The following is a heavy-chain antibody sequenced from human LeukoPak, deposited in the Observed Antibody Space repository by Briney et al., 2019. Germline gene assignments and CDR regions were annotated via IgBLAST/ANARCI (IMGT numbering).Heavy chain of an antibody. CDR3: ARVGSGGTREDTFDI. CDR2: IGSSGSHI. CDR1: GFTFSSYS. D-gene: IGHD1-26*01. Sequence: GGSLRLSCAASGFTFSSYSMNWVRQTPGKELEWVSSIGSSGSHIYYADSVKGRFTISRDSAKNSLYLQMNSLRAEDTAVYYCARVGSGGTREDTFDIWGQGTMVTVSS. V-gene: IGHV3-21*01. J-gene: IGHJ3*02.